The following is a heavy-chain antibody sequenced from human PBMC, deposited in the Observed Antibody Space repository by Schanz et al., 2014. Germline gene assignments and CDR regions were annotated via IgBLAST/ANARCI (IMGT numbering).Heavy chain of an antibody. CDR2: IIPIHGIV. J-gene: IGHJ3*02. CDR3: ARGGGPEDVFDI. V-gene: IGHV1-69*02. CDR1: GGTFSSYT. Sequence: QVQLVQSEAEVKKPGSSVKVSCKASGGTFSSYTISWVRQAPGQGLEWMGRIIPIHGIVNYAQRFQDRVRITADKSTSTAYMELSSLRSDDTAVYYCARGGGPEDVFDIWGRGTMVTVSS. D-gene: IGHD2-15*01.